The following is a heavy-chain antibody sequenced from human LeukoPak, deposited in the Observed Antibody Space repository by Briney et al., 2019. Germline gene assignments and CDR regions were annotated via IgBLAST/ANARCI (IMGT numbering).Heavy chain of an antibody. D-gene: IGHD3-9*01. J-gene: IGHJ4*02. Sequence: ASVKASCKASGYNVFSYGFSWVRQAPGQGLEWMGWISAYNGHTNYAEKFQDRVTMTTDTSTRTAYMELRSLRPDDTAVYYCARGYVVVPLDVWGQGTLVTVSS. V-gene: IGHV1-18*01. CDR1: GYNVFSYG. CDR2: ISAYNGHT. CDR3: ARGYVVVPLDV.